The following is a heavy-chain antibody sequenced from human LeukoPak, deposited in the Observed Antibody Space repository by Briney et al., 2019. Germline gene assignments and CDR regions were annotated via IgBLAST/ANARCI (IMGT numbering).Heavy chain of an antibody. J-gene: IGHJ4*02. CDR3: ARVLSSSSLDY. CDR1: GFTFSFYA. V-gene: IGHV3-30*01. CDR2: ISYDGTKK. Sequence: GRSLRLSCAASGFTFSFYAMHWVRQAPGKGLEWVAVISYDGTKKLYADSVKGRFTISRDNSKNTLSLQLNSLRAEDTAVYYCARVLSSSSLDYWGQGTLVTVSS. D-gene: IGHD6-6*01.